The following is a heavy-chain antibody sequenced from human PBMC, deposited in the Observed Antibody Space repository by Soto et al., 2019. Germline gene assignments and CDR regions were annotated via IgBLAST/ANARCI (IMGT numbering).Heavy chain of an antibody. CDR1: GFTFSTYA. Sequence: EVQVLESGGGLVQPGGSLRLSCVASGFTFSTYAMNWVRQAPGKGLEWVSGISGSGSDRYYADSVRGRFTISRDNSNNTLKLEMDSLIAEDTAIYYCTKTPRSYYYYMDVWGKGTTVTVSS. V-gene: IGHV3-23*01. CDR3: TKTPRSYYYYMDV. J-gene: IGHJ6*03. D-gene: IGHD3-10*01. CDR2: ISGSGSDR.